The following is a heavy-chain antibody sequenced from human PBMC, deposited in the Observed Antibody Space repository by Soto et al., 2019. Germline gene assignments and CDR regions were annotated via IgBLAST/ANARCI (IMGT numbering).Heavy chain of an antibody. CDR2: IYYSGST. CDR3: ARAHYDILTGPPGGYGMDV. Sequence: KPSETLSLTCTVSGGSISSGGYYWSWIRQHPGKGLEWIGYIYYSGSTYYNPSLKSRVTISVDTSKNQFSLKLSSVTAADTAVYYCARAHYDILTGPPGGYGMDVWGQGTTVTVSS. V-gene: IGHV4-31*03. D-gene: IGHD3-9*01. CDR1: GGSISSGGYY. J-gene: IGHJ6*02.